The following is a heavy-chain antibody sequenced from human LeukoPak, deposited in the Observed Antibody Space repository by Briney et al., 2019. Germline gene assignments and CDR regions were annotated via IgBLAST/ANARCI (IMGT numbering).Heavy chain of an antibody. CDR1: GFSFSSYN. CDR3: ATYLEERYYFDY. V-gene: IGHV3-21*01. J-gene: IGHJ4*02. Sequence: GGSLRLSCAASGFSFSSYNLNWVRQAPGKGLEWVSSLSTSSSYIYYADSVKGRFTVSRDNARNSLELQMNSLRAEDTAVYYCATYLEERYYFDYWGQGTLVTVSS. D-gene: IGHD1-1*01. CDR2: LSTSSSYI.